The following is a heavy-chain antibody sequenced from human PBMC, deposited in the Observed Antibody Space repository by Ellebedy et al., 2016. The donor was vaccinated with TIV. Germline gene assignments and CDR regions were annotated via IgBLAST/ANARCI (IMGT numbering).Heavy chain of an antibody. J-gene: IGHJ6*02. CDR3: AKPRPAGYNYYHGMEV. Sequence: PGGSLRLSCAASGFTFTSYAMSWVRQAPGKGLEWVSSLSGSGGRADYADSVKGRFTISRDNSKNTLYLQMNSLRAEDTAVYYCAKPRPAGYNYYHGMEVWGQGTTVTVSS. V-gene: IGHV3-23*01. CDR2: LSGSGGRA. CDR1: GFTFTSYA. D-gene: IGHD1-14*01.